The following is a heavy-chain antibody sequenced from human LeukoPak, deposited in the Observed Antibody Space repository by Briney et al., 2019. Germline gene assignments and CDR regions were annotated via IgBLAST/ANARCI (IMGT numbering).Heavy chain of an antibody. CDR1: GFIFSSYA. D-gene: IGHD6-19*01. CDR2: ISGSGGST. Sequence: GGSLRLSCAASGFIFSSYAMSWVRQAPGKGLEWVSTISGSGGSTYYADSVKGRFTISRDNSKNTLYLQMNSLRAEDTAVYYCANAYLKAAAIAVAGRPFDYWGQGTLVTVSS. V-gene: IGHV3-23*01. CDR3: ANAYLKAAAIAVAGRPFDY. J-gene: IGHJ4*02.